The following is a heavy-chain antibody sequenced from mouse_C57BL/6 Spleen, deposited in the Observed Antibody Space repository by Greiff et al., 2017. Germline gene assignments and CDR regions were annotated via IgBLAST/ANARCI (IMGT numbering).Heavy chain of an antibody. J-gene: IGHJ2*01. CDR3: ARRLITTAPFDY. CDR1: GYTFTSYW. V-gene: IGHV1-55*01. CDR2: IYPGSGST. Sequence: VQLQQPGAELVKPGASVKMSCKASGYTFTSYWITWVKQRPGQGLEWIGDIYPGSGSTNYNEKFKSKATLTVDTSSSKAYMQLSSLTSEDSAVYYCARRLITTAPFDYWGKGTTLTVSS. D-gene: IGHD1-2*01.